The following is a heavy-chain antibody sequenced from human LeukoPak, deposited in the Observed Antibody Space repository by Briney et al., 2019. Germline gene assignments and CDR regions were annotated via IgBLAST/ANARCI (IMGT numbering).Heavy chain of an antibody. CDR2: INHSGST. Sequence: SETLSLTCAVYGVSFSGYYWSWIRQPPGKGLEWIGEINHSGSTNYNPSLKSRVTISVDTSKNQFSLKLSSVTAADTAVYYCARGRGTDYWGQGTLVTVSS. J-gene: IGHJ4*02. V-gene: IGHV4-34*01. D-gene: IGHD1-1*01. CDR1: GVSFSGYY. CDR3: ARGRGTDY.